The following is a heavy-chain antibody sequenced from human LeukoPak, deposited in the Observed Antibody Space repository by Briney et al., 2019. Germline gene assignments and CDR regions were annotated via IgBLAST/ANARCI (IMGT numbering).Heavy chain of an antibody. Sequence: SETLSLTCAVSGYSISSGYYWGWIRQPPGKGLEWIGSIYHSGSTYYNPSLKSRVTISVDTSKNQFSLKLSSVTAADTAVYYCARLVHYCGGDCYSSYYMDVWGKGTTVTVSS. CDR2: IYHSGST. CDR1: GYSISSGYY. CDR3: ARLVHYCGGDCYSSYYMDV. V-gene: IGHV4-38-2*01. D-gene: IGHD2-21*01. J-gene: IGHJ6*03.